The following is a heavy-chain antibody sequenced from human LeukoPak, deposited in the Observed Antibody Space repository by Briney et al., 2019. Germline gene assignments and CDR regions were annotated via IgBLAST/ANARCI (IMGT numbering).Heavy chain of an antibody. CDR3: AKDLAYCGGDCMGDY. D-gene: IGHD2-21*02. V-gene: IGHV3-9*01. CDR2: ISWNSGSI. Sequence: GGSLRLSCAASGFTFDDYAMHWVRQAPGKGLEWVSGISWNSGSIGYADSVKGRFTISRDNAKNTLYLQMNSLRAEDTAVYYCAKDLAYCGGDCMGDYWGQGTLVTVSS. CDR1: GFTFDDYA. J-gene: IGHJ4*02.